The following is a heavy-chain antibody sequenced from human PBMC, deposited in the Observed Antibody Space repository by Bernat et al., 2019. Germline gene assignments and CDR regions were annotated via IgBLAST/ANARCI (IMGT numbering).Heavy chain of an antibody. V-gene: IGHV3-23*01. CDR1: GFTFSSYA. Sequence: EVQLLESGGGLVQPGGSLRLSCAASGFTFSSYAMTWVRQAPGKGLEWVSGIIGSGGSTYYADSVKGRFTIARDNSKNTLYLQMKSLRAEDTSIYYCAKVRPRVVIDAFDIWGQGTMVTVSS. J-gene: IGHJ3*02. D-gene: IGHD4-23*01. CDR3: AKVRPRVVIDAFDI. CDR2: IIGSGGST.